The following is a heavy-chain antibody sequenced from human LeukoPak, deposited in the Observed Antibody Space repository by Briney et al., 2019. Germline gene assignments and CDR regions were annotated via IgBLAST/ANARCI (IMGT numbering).Heavy chain of an antibody. CDR3: ARDERQYSGYDTLDY. V-gene: IGHV3-30-3*01. J-gene: IGHJ4*02. D-gene: IGHD5-12*01. CDR1: GFTFSNYA. Sequence: GGSLRLSCAASGFTFSNYAMHWVRQAPGKGLEWVAVISYEGGSQYYADSVKGRFTISIDNSKNTLYLQMKSLGAEDTAVYYCARDERQYSGYDTLDYWGQGTLVTVSS. CDR2: ISYEGGSQ.